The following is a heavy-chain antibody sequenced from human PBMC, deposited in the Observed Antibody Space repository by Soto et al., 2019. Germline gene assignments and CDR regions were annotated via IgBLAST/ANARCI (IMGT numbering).Heavy chain of an antibody. CDR3: ARVTTIFGVVIRYYYYGMDV. CDR2: IYHSGST. CDR1: GGSISSSNW. Sequence: QVQLQESGPGLVKPSGTLSLTCAVSGGSISSSNWWSWVRQPPGKGLEWIGEIYHSGSTNYNPSLKSRVTISVDKSKNQFSLKLSSVTAADTAVYYCARVTTIFGVVIRYYYYGMDVWGQGTTVTVSS. D-gene: IGHD3-3*01. J-gene: IGHJ6*02. V-gene: IGHV4-4*02.